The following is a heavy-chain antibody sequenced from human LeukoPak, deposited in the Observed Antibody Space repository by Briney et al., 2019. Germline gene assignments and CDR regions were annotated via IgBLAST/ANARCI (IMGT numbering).Heavy chain of an antibody. J-gene: IGHJ4*02. V-gene: IGHV3-30*03. CDR2: ISYDGSNK. CDR3: ARGGSPYSSGWYLF. CDR1: GFTFSSYG. D-gene: IGHD6-19*01. Sequence: GGSLRLSCAASGFTFSSYGMHWVRQAPGKGLEWVAVISYDGSNKYYADSVKGRFTISRDNSKNTLYLQMNSLRSDDTAVYYCARGGSPYSSGWYLFWGQGTLVTVSS.